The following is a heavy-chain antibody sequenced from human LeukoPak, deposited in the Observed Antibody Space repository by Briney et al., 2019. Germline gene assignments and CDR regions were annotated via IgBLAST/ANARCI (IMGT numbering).Heavy chain of an antibody. CDR2: ISYDGSIK. V-gene: IGHV3-30-3*01. CDR1: GFTFSSYA. CDR3: ARDLRVVITGSFDS. D-gene: IGHD3-22*01. J-gene: IGHJ4*02. Sequence: GGSLRLSCAASGFTFSSYAVHWVRQAPGKGLEWVIVISYDGSIKYYADSVKGRFTISRDNSKNTLYLQMNSLSPEDTALYYCARDLRVVITGSFDSWGQGTLVAVSS.